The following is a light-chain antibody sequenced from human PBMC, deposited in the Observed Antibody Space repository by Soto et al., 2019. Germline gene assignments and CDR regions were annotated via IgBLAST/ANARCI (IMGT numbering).Light chain of an antibody. Sequence: EIVLTQSPATLSLSPGERATLSCRASQSVFGYLAWYQQKPGKAPRLLMYDVSNRATGIPARFSGSVSGTDFTLTISSLEPEDFAVYYCQQRSRWPPFTFGPGTRVDIK. V-gene: IGKV3-11*01. J-gene: IGKJ3*01. CDR1: QSVFGY. CDR3: QQRSRWPPFT. CDR2: DVS.